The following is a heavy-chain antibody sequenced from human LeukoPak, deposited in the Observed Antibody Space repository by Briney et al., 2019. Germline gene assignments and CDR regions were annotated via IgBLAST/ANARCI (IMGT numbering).Heavy chain of an antibody. V-gene: IGHV4-34*03. CDR1: GGSFSGYY. Sequence: SETLSLTCAVYGGSFSGYYWSWIRQPPGKGLEWIGEINHSGSTNYNPSLKSRVTISVDKSKNQFSLKLSSVTAADTAVYCCNSGAVRTDAFDIWGQGTMVTVSS. D-gene: IGHD6-19*01. CDR2: INHSGST. CDR3: NSGAVRTDAFDI. J-gene: IGHJ3*02.